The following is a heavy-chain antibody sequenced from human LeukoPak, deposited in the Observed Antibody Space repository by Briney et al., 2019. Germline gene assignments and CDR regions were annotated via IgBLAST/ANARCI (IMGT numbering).Heavy chain of an antibody. CDR3: ARLNGGSCYFCTGDWFDP. Sequence: ASVKVSCKASVYTFTSYDINWVRQATGQGLEWMGWMNPNSGNTGYAQKFQGRVTMTRNTSISTAYMELSSLRSEDTAVYYCARLNGGSCYFCTGDWFDPWGQGTLVTVSS. J-gene: IGHJ5*02. V-gene: IGHV1-8*01. CDR1: VYTFTSYD. CDR2: MNPNSGNT. D-gene: IGHD2-15*01.